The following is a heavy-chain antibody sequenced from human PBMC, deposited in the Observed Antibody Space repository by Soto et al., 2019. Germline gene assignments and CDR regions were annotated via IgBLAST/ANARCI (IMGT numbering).Heavy chain of an antibody. J-gene: IGHJ5*02. CDR2: IYTSGST. V-gene: IGHV4-4*07. CDR1: GGSISSYY. D-gene: IGHD2-15*01. CDR3: ARDIGYCSGGSCYGPFDP. Sequence: PSETLSLTCTVSGGSISSYYWSWIRQPAGKGLEWIGRIYTSGSTNYNPSLKSRVTMSVDTSKNQFSLKLSSETAADTAVYYCARDIGYCSGGSCYGPFDPWGQGTLVTVSS.